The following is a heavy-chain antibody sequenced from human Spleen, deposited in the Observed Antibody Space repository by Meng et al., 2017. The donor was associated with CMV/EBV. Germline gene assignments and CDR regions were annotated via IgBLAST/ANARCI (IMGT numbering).Heavy chain of an antibody. CDR3: AKDLESAFDI. Sequence: GESLKISCAASGFTYSSYERNWVRQAPGKGLDWVSYISSSGSTIHYADSVKGRFTISRDNAKNSLYLQMNSLRVKDTAVYYCAKDLESAFDIWGQGTRVTVSS. CDR1: GFTYSSYE. J-gene: IGHJ3*02. V-gene: IGHV3-48*03. CDR2: ISSSGSTI.